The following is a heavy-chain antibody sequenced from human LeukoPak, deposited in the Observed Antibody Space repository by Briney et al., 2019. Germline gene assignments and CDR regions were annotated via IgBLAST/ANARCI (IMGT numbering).Heavy chain of an antibody. CDR1: GYTFTGYY. CDR3: ARAGIDYYDSSGYSTYYYGMDV. CDR2: FNPNSVGT. J-gene: IGHJ6*02. D-gene: IGHD3-22*01. Sequence: ASVKVSCKASGYTFTGYYMHWVRQAPGQGLEWMGWFNPNSVGTNYAQKFQGRVTMTRDTSISTAYRELSRLRSDDTAVYYCARAGIDYYDSSGYSTYYYGMDVWGQGTTVTVSS. V-gene: IGHV1-2*02.